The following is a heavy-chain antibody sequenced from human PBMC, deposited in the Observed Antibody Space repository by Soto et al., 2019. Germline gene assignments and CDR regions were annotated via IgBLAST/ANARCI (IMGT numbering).Heavy chain of an antibody. D-gene: IGHD3-22*01. CDR1: GYSFTSCW. CDR3: ARHEGYYYDSSGYYSYYYYGMDV. CDR2: IYPGDSDT. V-gene: IGHV5-51*01. Sequence: GESLKISCKGSGYSFTSCWIGWVRQMPGKGLEWMGIIYPGDSDTRYSPSFQGQVTISADKSISTAYLQWSSLKASDTAMYYCARHEGYYYDSSGYYSYYYYGMDVWGQGTTVTVSS. J-gene: IGHJ6*02.